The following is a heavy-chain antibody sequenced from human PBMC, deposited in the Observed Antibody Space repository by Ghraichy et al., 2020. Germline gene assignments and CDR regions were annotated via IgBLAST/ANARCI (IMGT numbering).Heavy chain of an antibody. Sequence: SVKVSCKASGGTFSSYAISWVRQAPGQGLEWMGGIIPIFGTANYAQKFQGRVTITADKSTSTAYMELSSLRSEDTAVYYCARGNRFLEWLPGYYYYYMDVWGKGTTVTVSS. D-gene: IGHD3-3*01. J-gene: IGHJ6*03. CDR3: ARGNRFLEWLPGYYYYYMDV. CDR1: GGTFSSYA. CDR2: IIPIFGTA. V-gene: IGHV1-69*06.